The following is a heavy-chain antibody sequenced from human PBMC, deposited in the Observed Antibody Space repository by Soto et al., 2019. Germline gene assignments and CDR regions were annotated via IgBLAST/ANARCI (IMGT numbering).Heavy chain of an antibody. CDR3: ASEFCSGGSCYSRIFDY. D-gene: IGHD2-15*01. CDR1: GFNFNTYA. Sequence: PGGSLRLSCAAFGFNFNTYAMHWVRQSPGKXLEWVAFISSGSDYLYYADSVKGRFTVSRDNAKSSLYLQMNSLTDDDTALYYCASEFCSGGSCYSRIFDYWGQGSLVTVSS. CDR2: ISSGSDYL. J-gene: IGHJ4*02. V-gene: IGHV3-21*04.